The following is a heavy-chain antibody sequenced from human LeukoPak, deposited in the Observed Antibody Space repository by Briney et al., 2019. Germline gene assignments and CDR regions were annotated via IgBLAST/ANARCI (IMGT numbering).Heavy chain of an antibody. J-gene: IGHJ4*02. CDR2: ISSSSSTI. CDR3: ARVYTSSWYDY. D-gene: IGHD6-13*01. V-gene: IGHV3-48*01. CDR1: GFTFNTYS. Sequence: GGSLRLSCAASGFTFNTYSMNWVRQAPGKRLEWVSYISSSSSTIKYADSVKGRFTISRDNAKNSLFLQMNSLRAEDTAVYYCARVYTSSWYDYWGQGTLVTVSS.